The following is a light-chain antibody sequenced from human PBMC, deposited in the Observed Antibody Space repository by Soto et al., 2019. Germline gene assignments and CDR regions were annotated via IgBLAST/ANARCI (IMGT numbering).Light chain of an antibody. CDR2: DVS. CDR3: SSYTSSSTLYV. J-gene: IGLJ1*01. V-gene: IGLV2-14*01. CDR1: SSDVGGYNY. Sequence: QSVLTQPASVSGSPGQSITISCTGTSSDVGGYNYVSWYQQHPGKAPKLMIYDVSNRPSGVSNRFSGSKSGNTASLTISGLKAEDEADYYCSSYTSSSTLYVFGIGTKVTVL.